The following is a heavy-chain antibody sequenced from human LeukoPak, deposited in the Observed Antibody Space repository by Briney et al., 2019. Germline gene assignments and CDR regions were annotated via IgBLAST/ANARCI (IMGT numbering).Heavy chain of an antibody. J-gene: IGHJ5*02. CDR3: ARDPIDYYDSSGYWKSDNWFDP. CDR1: GYTFTGYY. V-gene: IGHV1-2*02. Sequence: GASVKVSCKASGYTFTGYYMHWVRQAPGQGLEWMGWINPNSRGTNYAQKFQGRVTMTRDTSVSTAYMELSRLRSDDTAVYYCARDPIDYYDSSGYWKSDNWFDPWGQGTLVTVSS. CDR2: INPNSRGT. D-gene: IGHD3-22*01.